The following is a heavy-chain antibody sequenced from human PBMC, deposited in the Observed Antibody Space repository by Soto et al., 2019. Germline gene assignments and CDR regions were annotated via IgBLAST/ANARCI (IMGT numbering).Heavy chain of an antibody. CDR2: IKSKTDGGTT. D-gene: IGHD1-26*01. CDR3: ATGGGRYYDRFDY. V-gene: IGHV3-15*01. CDR1: GFTFSDAW. J-gene: IGHJ4*02. Sequence: EVQLVESGGGLVKPGGSLRLSCAASGFTFSDAWMSWVRQAPGKGLEWVGRIKSKTDGGTTDCAVPVKGRFTISRDDSKNTLYLEMNSLKIEDAAVYYCATGGGRYYDRFDYWGQGILVTVSS.